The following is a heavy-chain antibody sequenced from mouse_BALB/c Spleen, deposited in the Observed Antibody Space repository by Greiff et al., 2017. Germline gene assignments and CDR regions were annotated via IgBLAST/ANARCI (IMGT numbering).Heavy chain of an antibody. CDR1: GFTFTDYY. V-gene: IGHV7-3*02. CDR2: IRNKANGYTT. CDR3: ARTGTDFDY. D-gene: IGHD4-1*01. Sequence: EVMLVESGGGLVQPGGSLRLSCATSGFTFTDYYMSWVRQPPGKALEWLGFIRNKANGYTTEYSASVKGRFTISRDNSQSILYLQMNTLRAEDSATYYCARTGTDFDYWGQGTTLTVSS. J-gene: IGHJ2*01.